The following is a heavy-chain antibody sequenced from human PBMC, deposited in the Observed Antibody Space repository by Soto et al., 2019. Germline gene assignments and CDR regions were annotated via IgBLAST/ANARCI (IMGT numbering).Heavy chain of an antibody. CDR3: ARAAINYYDSSGYYLPFDY. D-gene: IGHD3-22*01. J-gene: IGHJ4*02. V-gene: IGHV1-2*02. CDR1: GYTFTGYY. CDR2: INPNSGDT. Sequence: GASVKVSCKASGYTFTGYYIHWVRQAPGQGLEWMGWINPNSGDTSYAQKFHGQVTISADKSISTAYLQWSSLKASDTAMYYCARAAINYYDSSGYYLPFDYWGQGTLVTVSS.